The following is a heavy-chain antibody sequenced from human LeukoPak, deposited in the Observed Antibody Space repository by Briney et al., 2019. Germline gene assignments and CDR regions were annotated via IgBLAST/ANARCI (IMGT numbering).Heavy chain of an antibody. CDR3: ARPQTNLYSSSWYDAFDI. CDR2: IIPIFGTA. J-gene: IGHJ3*02. V-gene: IGHV1-69*13. CDR1: GGTFSSYA. Sequence: SVKVSCKASGGTFSSYAISWVRQAPGQGLEWMGGIIPIFGTANCAQKFQGRVTITADESTSTAYMELSSLRSEDTAVYYCARPQTNLYSSSWYDAFDIWGQGTMVTVSS. D-gene: IGHD6-13*01.